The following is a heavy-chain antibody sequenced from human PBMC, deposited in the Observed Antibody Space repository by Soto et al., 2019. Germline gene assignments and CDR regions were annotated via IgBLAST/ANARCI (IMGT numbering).Heavy chain of an antibody. CDR3: AGPESMDV. J-gene: IGHJ6*02. CDR1: GFTFSSYG. V-gene: IGHV3-30*03. CDR2: ISYDGGNK. Sequence: GGSLRLSCAASGFTFSSYGMHWVRQAPGKGLEWVAVISYDGGNKYYADSVKGRFTISRDNSKNTLYLQMNSLRAEDTAVYYCAGPESMDVWGQGTTVTVSS.